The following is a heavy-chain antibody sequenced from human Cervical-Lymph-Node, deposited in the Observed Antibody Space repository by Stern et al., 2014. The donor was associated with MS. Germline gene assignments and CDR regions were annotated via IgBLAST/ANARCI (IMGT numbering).Heavy chain of an antibody. D-gene: IGHD6-13*01. CDR3: ARDQGGIAAF. J-gene: IGHJ4*02. V-gene: IGHV1-69*01. CDR2: IVPMFGTS. Sequence: VQLVESGAEVKKPGSSVKVSCKASGGTFSSISISWVRQAPGQGLGWMGGIVPMFGTSNYVQKFQGRVTTTADESTSTAYMELSSLTSEDTATYFCARDQGGIAAFWGQGTLVTVSS. CDR1: GGTFSSIS.